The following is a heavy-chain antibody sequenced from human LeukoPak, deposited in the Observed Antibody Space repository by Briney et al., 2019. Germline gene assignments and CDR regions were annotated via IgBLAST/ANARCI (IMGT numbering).Heavy chain of an antibody. V-gene: IGHV3-21*01. CDR3: ARNIAAAGTDDAFDI. Sequence: GGSLRLSCAASGFTFSSDSMNWVRQAPGKGLEWVSSISSSSSYIYYADSVKGRFTISRDNAKNSLYLQMNSLRAEDTAVYYCARNIAAAGTDDAFDIWGQGTMVTVSS. CDR2: ISSSSSYI. CDR1: GFTFSSDS. D-gene: IGHD6-13*01. J-gene: IGHJ3*02.